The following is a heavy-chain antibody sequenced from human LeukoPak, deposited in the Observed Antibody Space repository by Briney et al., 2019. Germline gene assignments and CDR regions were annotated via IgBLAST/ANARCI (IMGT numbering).Heavy chain of an antibody. CDR3: ARGLGNYPAIPLCY. J-gene: IGHJ4*02. Sequence: GASVTVSCQASGYTFTSYGIGWVRQAPGHGLEWMGWISAYNGNTNYPQKLQGRVTMTTDTSTSTAYMELRSLRSDDTAVFYCARGLGNYPAIPLCYCGEGALVTVSS. D-gene: IGHD3-16*02. CDR2: ISAYNGNT. CDR1: GYTFTSYG. V-gene: IGHV1-18*01.